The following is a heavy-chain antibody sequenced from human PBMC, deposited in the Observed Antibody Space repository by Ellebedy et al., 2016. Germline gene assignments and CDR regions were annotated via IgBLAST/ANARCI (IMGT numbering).Heavy chain of an antibody. Sequence: SETLSLTCTVSGGSISSYYWNWIRQSPGKGLEWIGYIYYTGSTNYNPSLKSRVTISLDTSKSQFSLQLSSVTAADTAVYFCARRTVLRAVIYNQDTFDIWGQGTMVSVSS. J-gene: IGHJ3*02. V-gene: IGHV4-59*08. CDR1: GGSISSYY. CDR3: ARRTVLRAVIYNQDTFDI. CDR2: IYYTGST. D-gene: IGHD3-10*01.